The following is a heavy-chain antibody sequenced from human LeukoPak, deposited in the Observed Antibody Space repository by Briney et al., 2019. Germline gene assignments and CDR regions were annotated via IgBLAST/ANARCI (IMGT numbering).Heavy chain of an antibody. V-gene: IGHV3-23*01. Sequence: GGSLRLSCAASGFTFSSYGMSWVRQAPGKGLEWVSAISGSGGSTYYADSVKGRFTISRDNSKNTLYLQMNSLRAEDTAVFYCAKGDGYISYYYYMDVWGRGTTVTASS. CDR1: GFTFSSYG. D-gene: IGHD5-24*01. CDR2: ISGSGGST. J-gene: IGHJ6*03. CDR3: AKGDGYISYYYYMDV.